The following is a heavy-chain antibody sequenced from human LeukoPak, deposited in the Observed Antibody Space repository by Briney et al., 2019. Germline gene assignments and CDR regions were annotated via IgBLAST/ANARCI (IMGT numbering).Heavy chain of an antibody. CDR3: ARDGGSCSSTSCHPFYYYYYYYMDV. D-gene: IGHD2-2*01. J-gene: IGHJ6*03. CDR2: IYTSGST. V-gene: IGHV4-4*07. CDR1: GGSISSYY. Sequence: SSETLSLTCTVSGGSISSYYWSWIRQPAGKGLEWIGRIYTSGSTNYNPSLKSLVAMSVDTSKDQCSLKLSSVTAADTAVYYCARDGGSCSSTSCHPFYYYYYYYMDVWGKGTTVTVSS.